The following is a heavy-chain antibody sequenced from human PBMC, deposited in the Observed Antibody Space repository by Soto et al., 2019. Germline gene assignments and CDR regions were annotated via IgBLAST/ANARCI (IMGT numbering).Heavy chain of an antibody. CDR2: ISASGDNT. CDR3: AKERRVRSTMTHAFDN. Sequence: PGGSLRLSCAASGFTVTSYAMSWVRQAPGKGLESVSAISASGDNTYYADSVKGRFTISRDNSKNTVYMQMNSLRAEDTAVYYCAKERRVRSTMTHAFDNWGQGRMFT. CDR1: GFTVTSYA. D-gene: IGHD1-26*01. J-gene: IGHJ3*02. V-gene: IGHV3-23*01.